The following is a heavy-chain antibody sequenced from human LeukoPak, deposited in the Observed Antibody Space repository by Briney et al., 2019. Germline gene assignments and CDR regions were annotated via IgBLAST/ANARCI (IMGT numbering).Heavy chain of an antibody. CDR3: ARLKGPLYYYGSGSYRLDY. J-gene: IGHJ4*02. D-gene: IGHD3-10*01. V-gene: IGHV4-34*01. CDR2: INHSGST. Sequence: SETLSLTCAVYGGSFSGYYWGWIRQPPGKGLEWIGKINHSGSTNYNPSLKSRVTISVDTSKNQFSLKLSSVTAADTAVYYCARLKGPLYYYGSGSYRLDYWGQGTLVTVSS. CDR1: GGSFSGYY.